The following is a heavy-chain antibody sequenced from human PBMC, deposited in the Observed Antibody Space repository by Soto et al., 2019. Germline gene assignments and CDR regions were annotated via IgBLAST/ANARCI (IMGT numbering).Heavy chain of an antibody. D-gene: IGHD4-4*01. CDR2: TYYRSKWYN. Sequence: SQTLSLTCAISGDSVSSNSASWNWLRQSPSRGLEWLGRTYYRSKWYNDYAVSVKSRITINPDTSKNQFSLQLNSVTPEDTAVYYCAREWGGVTTVTTHLDYWGQRTLVTVSS. J-gene: IGHJ4*02. V-gene: IGHV6-1*01. CDR1: GDSVSSNSAS. CDR3: AREWGGVTTVTTHLDY.